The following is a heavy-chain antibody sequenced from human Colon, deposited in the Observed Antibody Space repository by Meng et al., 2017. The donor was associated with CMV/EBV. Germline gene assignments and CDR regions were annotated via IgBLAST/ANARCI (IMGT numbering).Heavy chain of an antibody. J-gene: IGHJ4*02. CDR3: AGSESSNKFDY. D-gene: IGHD6-6*01. CDR2: VNSDGSNT. Sequence: GGSLRLSCAASGFTFRIFWMHWVRHVPGRGPVWVSRVNSDGSNTPYADSARGRFTISRDNAKNTLYLQMSGLRAEDTAIYYCAGSESSNKFDYWGQGTLVTVSS. CDR1: GFTFRIFW. V-gene: IGHV3-74*01.